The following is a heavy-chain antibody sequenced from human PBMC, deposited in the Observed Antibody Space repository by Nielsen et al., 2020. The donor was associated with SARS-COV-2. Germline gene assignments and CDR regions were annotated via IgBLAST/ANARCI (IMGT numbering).Heavy chain of an antibody. V-gene: IGHV4-31*03. CDR2: IYYSGST. CDR3: ARAPITMIVVVNAFDI. Sequence: SETLSLTCTVSGGSISSGGYYWSWIRQHPGKGLEWIGYIYYSGSTYYNPSLKSRVTISVDTSKNQFSLKLSAVTAADTAVYYCARAPITMIVVVNAFDIWGQGTMVTVSS. J-gene: IGHJ3*02. D-gene: IGHD3-22*01. CDR1: GGSISSGGYY.